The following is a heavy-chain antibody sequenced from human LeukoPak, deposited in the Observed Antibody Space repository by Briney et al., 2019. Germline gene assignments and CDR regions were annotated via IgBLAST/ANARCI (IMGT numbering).Heavy chain of an antibody. CDR1: RFTFSSYS. J-gene: IGHJ6*03. CDR2: ISSSSSYI. V-gene: IGHV3-21*04. Sequence: GGSLRLSCAASRFTFSSYSMNWVRQAPGKGLEWVSSISSSSSYIYYADSVKGRFTISRDNAKNSLYLQMNSLRAEDTALYYCAREGLRAMVRGANYYYYMDVWGKGTTVTVSS. CDR3: AREGLRAMVRGANYYYYMDV. D-gene: IGHD3-10*01.